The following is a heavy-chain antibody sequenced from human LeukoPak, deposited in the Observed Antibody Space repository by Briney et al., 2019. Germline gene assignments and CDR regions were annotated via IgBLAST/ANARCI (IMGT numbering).Heavy chain of an antibody. CDR3: ARSAGDFWSGYFRGLWFDY. CDR1: GFTFSSYW. Sequence: GSLRLSCAASGFTFSSYWKSWVRQAPGKGLEWVANIKQDGSEKYYVDSVKGRFTISRDNAKNSLYLQMNSLRAEDTAVYYCARSAGDFWSGYFRGLWFDYWGQGTLVTVSS. D-gene: IGHD3-3*01. J-gene: IGHJ4*02. V-gene: IGHV3-7*01. CDR2: IKQDGSEK.